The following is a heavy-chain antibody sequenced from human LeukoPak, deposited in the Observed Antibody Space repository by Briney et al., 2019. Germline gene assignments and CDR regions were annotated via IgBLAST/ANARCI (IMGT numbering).Heavy chain of an antibody. D-gene: IGHD2-8*01. V-gene: IGHV4-31*03. Sequence: SQTLSLTCTVSGGSISSGGYYWSWIRQHPGKGLEWIGYIYYSGSTYYNPSLKSRVTISVDTSKNQFSLKLSSVTAADTAVYYCARVPLGYCTNGVCRAYGMDVWGQGTTVTVSS. CDR1: GGSISSGGYY. J-gene: IGHJ6*02. CDR3: ARVPLGYCTNGVCRAYGMDV. CDR2: IYYSGST.